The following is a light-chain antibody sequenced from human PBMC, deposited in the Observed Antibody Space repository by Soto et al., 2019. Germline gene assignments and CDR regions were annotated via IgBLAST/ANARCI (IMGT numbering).Light chain of an antibody. V-gene: IGLV2-18*02. CDR1: SSDVGIYTR. CDR3: SSYTSSSTWV. Sequence: QSVLTQPPSVSGSPGQSVTISCTGTSSDVGIYTRVSWYQQPPGTAPKLMIYEVSNRPSGVPDRFSGSKSGNTASLTISGLQAEDEADYYCSSYTSSSTWVFGGGTKVTVL. CDR2: EVS. J-gene: IGLJ3*02.